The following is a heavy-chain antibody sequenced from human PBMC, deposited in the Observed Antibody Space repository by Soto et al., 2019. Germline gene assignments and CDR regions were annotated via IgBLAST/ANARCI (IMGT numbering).Heavy chain of an antibody. Sequence: GGSLRLSCAASGFTVSSNYMNWVRQAPGKGLEWVSIIYSDGTTSYADSVKGRFTISRDNFKNTLHLQMNSLRAEDTAVYYCAILSNWGQGTLVSVSS. CDR2: IYSDGTT. CDR1: GFTVSSNY. J-gene: IGHJ4*02. D-gene: IGHD6-6*01. CDR3: AILSN. V-gene: IGHV3-53*01.